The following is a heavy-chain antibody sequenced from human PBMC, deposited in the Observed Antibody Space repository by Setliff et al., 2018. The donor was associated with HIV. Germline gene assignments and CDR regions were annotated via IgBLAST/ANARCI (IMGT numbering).Heavy chain of an antibody. CDR3: ARDRRSIFGVDTKNWFDP. CDR2: VNHSGTT. CDR1: GTSFSDYY. Sequence: SETLSLTCAVYGTSFSDYYWTWIRQPPGKGLEWIGEVNHSGTTNYNTSLKSRVTISGDTSKKQFSLKLSSVTAADTAVYYCARDRRSIFGVDTKNWFDPWGQGTLVTVPQ. V-gene: IGHV4-34*01. D-gene: IGHD3-3*01. J-gene: IGHJ5*02.